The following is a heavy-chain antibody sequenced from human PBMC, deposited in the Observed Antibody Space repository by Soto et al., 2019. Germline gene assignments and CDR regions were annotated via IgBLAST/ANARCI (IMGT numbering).Heavy chain of an antibody. V-gene: IGHV3-23*01. CDR2: ISDSGGLT. D-gene: IGHD6-6*01. CDR1: GFAFSSHP. CDR3: ARRAFGSSRSFDI. Sequence: PGGSLRLSCAAPGFAFSSHPMSWVRQAPERGLEWVSGISDSGGLTYNADSVKGRFTISRDNSKNTLYLQMNSLRAEDTALYYCARRAFGSSRSFDIWGQGTMVTVSS. J-gene: IGHJ3*02.